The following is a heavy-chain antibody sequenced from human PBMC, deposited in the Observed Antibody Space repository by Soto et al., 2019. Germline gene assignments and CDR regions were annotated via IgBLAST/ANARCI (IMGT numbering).Heavy chain of an antibody. Sequence: QVQLVESRGGVVQPGRSLRLSCAASGFTFSSYAMHWVRQAPGKGLEWVAVISYDGSNKYYADSVKGRFTISRDNFKNTLFLQMNSLRAEDTAVYYCARDKSPYSSGWHNRHFDYWGQGTLVTVSS. J-gene: IGHJ4*02. V-gene: IGHV3-30-3*01. CDR3: ARDKSPYSSGWHNRHFDY. D-gene: IGHD6-19*01. CDR2: ISYDGSNK. CDR1: GFTFSSYA.